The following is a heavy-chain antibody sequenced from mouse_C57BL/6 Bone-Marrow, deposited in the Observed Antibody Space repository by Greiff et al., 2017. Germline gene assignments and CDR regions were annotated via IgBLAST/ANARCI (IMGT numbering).Heavy chain of an antibody. Sequence: EVQLQQSGPELVKPGASVKIPCKASGYTFTDYNMDWVKQSHGKSLEWIGDITPNNGGTIYNQKFKGKATLTVDKSSSTAYMELRSLTSEDTAVYYCARNEGYGNYDYWGQGTTLTVSS. J-gene: IGHJ2*01. CDR2: ITPNNGGT. CDR3: ARNEGYGNYDY. V-gene: IGHV1-18*01. D-gene: IGHD2-1*01. CDR1: GYTFTDYN.